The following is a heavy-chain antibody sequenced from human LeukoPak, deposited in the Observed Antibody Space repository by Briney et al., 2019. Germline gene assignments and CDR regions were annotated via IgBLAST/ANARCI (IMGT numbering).Heavy chain of an antibody. CDR3: ARNRKNDYGDYRRAFDI. CDR2: IYYSGST. D-gene: IGHD4-17*01. V-gene: IGHV4-31*03. CDR1: GGSISSGGYY. Sequence: SQTLSLTCTVSGGSISSGGYYWSWIRQHPGKGLEWIGYIYYSGSTYYNPSLKSRVTISVDTSKNQFSLKLSSVTAADTAVYYCARNRKNDYGDYRRAFDIWGQGTMVTVSS. J-gene: IGHJ3*02.